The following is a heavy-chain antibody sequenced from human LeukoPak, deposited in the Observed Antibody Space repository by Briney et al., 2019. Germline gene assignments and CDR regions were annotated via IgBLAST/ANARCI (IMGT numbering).Heavy chain of an antibody. D-gene: IGHD5-18*01. V-gene: IGHV4-39*01. CDR1: GDSISSSSYH. CDR2: HYYSGNT. Sequence: PSETLSLTCIVSGDSISSSSYHWGWIRQPPGKGLEWIGTHYYSGNTYFSPSLKGRLTISVDTSKNQFSLKLSSVTAADTAVYYCARGEYSYVDYWGQGTLVTVSS. J-gene: IGHJ4*02. CDR3: ARGEYSYVDY.